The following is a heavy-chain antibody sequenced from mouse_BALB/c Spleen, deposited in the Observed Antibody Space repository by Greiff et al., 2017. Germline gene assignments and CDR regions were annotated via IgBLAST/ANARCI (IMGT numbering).Heavy chain of an antibody. CDR1: GYSFTGYY. J-gene: IGHJ4*01. Sequence: LMKTGASVKISCKASGYSFTGYYMHWVKQSHGKSLEWIGYISCYNGATSYNQKFKGKATFTVDTSSSTAYMQFNSLTSEDSAVYYCARSQISYAMDYWGQGTSVTVSS. D-gene: IGHD3-1*01. V-gene: IGHV1S34*01. CDR2: ISCYNGAT. CDR3: ARSQISYAMDY.